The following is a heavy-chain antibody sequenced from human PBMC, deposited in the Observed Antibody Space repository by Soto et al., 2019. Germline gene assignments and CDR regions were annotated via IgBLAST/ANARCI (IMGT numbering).Heavy chain of an antibody. V-gene: IGHV4-59*08. CDR2: IYYSGST. D-gene: IGHD6-13*01. CDR3: ARHLKQQLVGGVDY. Sequence: SETLSLTCTVSGGSISSYYWSWIRQPPGKGLEWIGYIYYSGSTNYNPSLKSRVTISVDTSKNQFSLKLSSVTAADTAVYYCARHLKQQLVGGVDYWGQGTLVTVSS. CDR1: GGSISSYY. J-gene: IGHJ4*02.